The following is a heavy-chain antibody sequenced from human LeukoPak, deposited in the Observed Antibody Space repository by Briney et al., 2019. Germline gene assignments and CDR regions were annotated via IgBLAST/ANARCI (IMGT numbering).Heavy chain of an antibody. Sequence: ASVKVSCKASGYTFTGYYMHWVRQAPGQGLEWMGRINPNSGGTNYAQKFQGRVTMTRDTSISTAYMELSRLRSDDTAVFYCARDILTGFDDYWGQETLVTVSS. CDR2: INPNSGGT. CDR3: ARDILTGFDDY. CDR1: GYTFTGYY. J-gene: IGHJ4*02. V-gene: IGHV1-2*06. D-gene: IGHD3-9*01.